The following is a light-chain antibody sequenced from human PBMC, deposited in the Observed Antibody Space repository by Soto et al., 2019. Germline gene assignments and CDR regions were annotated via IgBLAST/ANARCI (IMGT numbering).Light chain of an antibody. CDR1: SGHSSYA. V-gene: IGLV4-69*01. Sequence: QLVPTQSPSASASLGASVKLTCTLSSGHSSYAIAWHQQQPEKGPRYLMKLNSDGSHSKGDGIPDRFSGSSSGAERYLTISSLQSEDEADYYCQTWGTGIQGAVFGGGTQLTVL. CDR3: QTWGTGIQGAV. J-gene: IGLJ7*01. CDR2: LNSDGSH.